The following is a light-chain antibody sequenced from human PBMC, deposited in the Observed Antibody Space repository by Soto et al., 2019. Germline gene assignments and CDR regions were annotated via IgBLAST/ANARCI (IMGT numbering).Light chain of an antibody. CDR1: QSISSSY. Sequence: EIVLTQSPGTLSLFPGERATLSCRASQSISSSYLAWYQQKPGQAPRLLIYGASSRANGIPDRFSGAGSATDFTRAISRLEPEDFAVYYCHQYGSAPAWTFGQGTKVEIK. CDR3: HQYGSAPAWT. J-gene: IGKJ1*01. V-gene: IGKV3-20*01. CDR2: GAS.